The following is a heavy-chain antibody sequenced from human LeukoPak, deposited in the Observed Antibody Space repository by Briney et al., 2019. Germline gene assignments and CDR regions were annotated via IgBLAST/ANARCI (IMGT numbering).Heavy chain of an antibody. V-gene: IGHV1-18*01. CDR1: GYTFTSYG. J-gene: IGHJ3*02. Sequence: ASVKVSCKASGYTFTSYGISWVRQAPGQGLEWMGWISAYNGNTNYAQKLQGRVTMTTDTSTSSAYMELRSLRSDDTAVYYCARGGGVRYSSAIDAFDIWGQGTMVTVSS. CDR3: ARGGGVRYSSAIDAFDI. CDR2: ISAYNGNT. D-gene: IGHD6-19*01.